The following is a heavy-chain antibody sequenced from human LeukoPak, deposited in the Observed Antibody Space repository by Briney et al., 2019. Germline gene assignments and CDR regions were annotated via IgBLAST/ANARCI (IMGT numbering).Heavy chain of an antibody. J-gene: IGHJ4*02. D-gene: IGHD3-10*01. CDR3: ARGRMVRGVIHFDY. CDR2: INHSGST. Sequence: SETLSLTCAVYGGSFSGYYWSWIRQPPGKGLEWIGEINHSGSTNYNPSLKSRVTTSVDTSKNQFSLKLSSVTAADTAVYYCARGRMVRGVIHFDYWGQGTLVTVSS. CDR1: GGSFSGYY. V-gene: IGHV4-34*01.